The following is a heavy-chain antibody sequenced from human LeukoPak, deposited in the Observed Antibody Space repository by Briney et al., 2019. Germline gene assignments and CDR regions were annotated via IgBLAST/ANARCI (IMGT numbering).Heavy chain of an antibody. D-gene: IGHD3-22*01. J-gene: IGHJ4*02. CDR1: GITLSSYG. CDR2: ISYDGSNK. V-gene: IGHV3-30*18. Sequence: GGSLRLSRAASGITLSSYGMHWVRQAPGKGLEWVAVISYDGSNKYYADSVKGRFTISRDNSKNTLCLQMNSLRAEDTAVYYCAKPWYYYDSSGYYFDYWGQGTLVTVSS. CDR3: AKPWYYYDSSGYYFDY.